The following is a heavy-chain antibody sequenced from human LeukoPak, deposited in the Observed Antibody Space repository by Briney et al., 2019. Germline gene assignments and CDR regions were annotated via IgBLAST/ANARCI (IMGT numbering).Heavy chain of an antibody. CDR3: AKDLRDDPYSSSWYGPDS. J-gene: IGHJ4*02. V-gene: IGHV3-74*01. Sequence: GGSLRLSCAASGFTFSSYWMHWVRQDPGKGLVWVSHINNDGSITNYADSVKGRFTISRDNAKNTLYLQMNSLRAEDTALYYCAKDLRDDPYSSSWYGPDSWGQGTLVTVSS. CDR1: GFTFSSYW. D-gene: IGHD6-13*01. CDR2: INNDGSIT.